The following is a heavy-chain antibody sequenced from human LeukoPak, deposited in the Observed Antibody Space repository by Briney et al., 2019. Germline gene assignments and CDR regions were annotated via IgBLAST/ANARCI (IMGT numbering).Heavy chain of an antibody. CDR1: GYSISSGYY. Sequence: SETLSLTCTVSGYSISSGYYWGWIRQPPGKGLEWIGSIYHSGSTYYNPSLKSRVTISVDTSKNQFSLKLSSVTAADTAVYYCAKDNYADTAMFYYYYGMDVWGQGTTVTVSS. J-gene: IGHJ6*02. V-gene: IGHV4-38-2*02. CDR3: AKDNYADTAMFYYYYGMDV. D-gene: IGHD5-18*01. CDR2: IYHSGST.